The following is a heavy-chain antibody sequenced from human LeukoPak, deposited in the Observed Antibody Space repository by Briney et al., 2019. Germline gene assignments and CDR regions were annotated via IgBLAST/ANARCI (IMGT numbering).Heavy chain of an antibody. CDR1: GGTFSSYA. Sequence: SVKVSCKASGGTFSSYAISWVRQAPGQGLEWMGRIIPILGIANYAQKFQGRVTITADKSTSTAYMELSSLRSEDTAVYYCARGDYGSGSYPPFDYWGQGTLVTVSS. J-gene: IGHJ4*02. V-gene: IGHV1-69*04. CDR3: ARGDYGSGSYPPFDY. D-gene: IGHD3-10*01. CDR2: IIPILGIA.